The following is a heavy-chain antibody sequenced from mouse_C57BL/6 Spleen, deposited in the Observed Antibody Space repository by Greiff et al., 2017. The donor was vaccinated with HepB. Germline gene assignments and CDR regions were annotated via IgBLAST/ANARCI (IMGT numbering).Heavy chain of an antibody. CDR2: IYPGDGDT. CDR3: ARGDYGSSYGFAY. CDR1: GYAFSSSW. Sequence: VQLQESGPKLVKPGASVKISCKASGYAFSSSWMNWVKQRPGKGLEWIGRIYPGDGDTNYNGKFKGKATLTADKSSSTAYMQLSSLTSEDSAVYFCARGDYGSSYGFAYWGQGTLVTVSA. D-gene: IGHD1-1*01. V-gene: IGHV1-82*01. J-gene: IGHJ3*01.